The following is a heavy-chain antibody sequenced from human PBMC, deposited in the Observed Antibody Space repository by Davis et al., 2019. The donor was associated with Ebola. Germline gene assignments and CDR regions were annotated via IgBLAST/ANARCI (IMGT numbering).Heavy chain of an antibody. CDR3: ARTYSGSRIIMDV. CDR2: VHGGNGNT. V-gene: IGHV1-3*01. D-gene: IGHD6-13*01. J-gene: IGHJ6*04. Sequence: ASVKVSCKASGFTLTNYAIHWVRQAPGQRLEWMGWVHGGNGNTKYSQRFQGRVTFTADESTSTAYMELTSLRSDDTAVYYCARTYSGSRIIMDVWGKGTTVTVSS. CDR1: GFTLTNYA.